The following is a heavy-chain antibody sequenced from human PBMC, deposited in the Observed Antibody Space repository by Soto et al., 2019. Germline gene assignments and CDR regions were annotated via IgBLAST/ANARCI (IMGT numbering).Heavy chain of an antibody. J-gene: IGHJ4*02. D-gene: IGHD3-16*01. CDR1: GFTVSNNY. CDR3: ATVPGGGGY. Sequence: EVQLVESGGGLIQPGGSLRLSCAVSGFTVSNNYMSWVRQAPGKGLEGVSVIYSGGYTAYGDSVKGRFTISRDNSKNTQYLQIKTPGAPDPAFFYCATVPGGGGYWGQGTLVTVSS. CDR2: IYSGGYT. V-gene: IGHV3-53*01.